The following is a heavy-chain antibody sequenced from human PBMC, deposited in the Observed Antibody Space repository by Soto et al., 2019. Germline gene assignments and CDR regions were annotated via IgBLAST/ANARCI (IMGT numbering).Heavy chain of an antibody. J-gene: IGHJ4*02. D-gene: IGHD6-19*01. CDR3: VRGNSGWAFDY. CDR1: DGSLSGYY. CDR2: INDSGST. V-gene: IGHV4-34*01. Sequence: PSETLSLTCAIYDGSLSGYYWSWIRQPPGKGLEWIGEINDSGSTNYNPSLRCRVTISVDTSKNQFSLQLNSVTPDDTAVYYCVRGNSGWAFDYWGQGTLVTVSS.